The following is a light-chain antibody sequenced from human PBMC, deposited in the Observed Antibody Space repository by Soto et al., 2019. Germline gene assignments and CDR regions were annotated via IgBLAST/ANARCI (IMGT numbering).Light chain of an antibody. CDR2: RNN. J-gene: IGLJ3*02. CDR1: SSNIGSNY. Sequence: QSVLTQPPSASGTPGQRVTISCSGSSSNIGSNYVYWYQQLPGTAPKLLIYRNNQRPSGVPDRFAGSKSGASASLASSGRRAEDEAEYYCAAWDDSLSGEVFGGGTKLTVL. CDR3: AAWDDSLSGEV. V-gene: IGLV1-47*01.